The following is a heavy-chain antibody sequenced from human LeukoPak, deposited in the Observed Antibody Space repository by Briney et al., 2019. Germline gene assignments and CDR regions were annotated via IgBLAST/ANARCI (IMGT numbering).Heavy chain of an antibody. CDR2: ISNRISTI. V-gene: IGHV3-48*02. D-gene: IGHD3-10*01. J-gene: IGHJ4*02. CDR3: ARDLDYYGSGHDY. CDR1: GFTFSRYS. Sequence: PGGSLRLSCAASGFTFSRYSMNWVRQAPGKGLEWVSYISNRISTIYYADSVKGRFTISRDNAKNSLYLQMNSLRDEDTAVYYCARDLDYYGSGHDYWGQGTLVTVSS.